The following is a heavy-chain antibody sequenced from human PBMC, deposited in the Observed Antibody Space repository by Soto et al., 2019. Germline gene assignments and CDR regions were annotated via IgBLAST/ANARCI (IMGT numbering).Heavy chain of an antibody. J-gene: IGHJ6*02. D-gene: IGHD6-25*01. CDR3: ARGEQRLQWASLYSFSMDV. V-gene: IGHV1-2*02. CDR1: GYTSTDYY. Sequence: QVQLVQSGAEVKKPGASVKISCKTSGYTSTDYYMHWVRQAPGQGLEWMGWINPNSGGTHYAQKFQGRATMTRVTSISTAYMELSRLTSDDMAVYFCARGEQRLQWASLYSFSMDVWGQGTTVTVSS. CDR2: INPNSGGT.